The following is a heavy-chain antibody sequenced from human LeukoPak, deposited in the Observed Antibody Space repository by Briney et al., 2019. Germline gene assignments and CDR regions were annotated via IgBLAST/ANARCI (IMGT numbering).Heavy chain of an antibody. CDR1: GGSISSSVYY. CDR3: ARHPQY. Sequence: SETLSLTCTVSGGSISSSVYYWGWIRQPPGKGLEWIGSIYYSGSTYYNPSLKSRVAISVGTSKNQFALKLTSVTAADTAVYYCARHPQYWGQGTLVTVSS. CDR2: IYYSGST. V-gene: IGHV4-39*01. J-gene: IGHJ4*02.